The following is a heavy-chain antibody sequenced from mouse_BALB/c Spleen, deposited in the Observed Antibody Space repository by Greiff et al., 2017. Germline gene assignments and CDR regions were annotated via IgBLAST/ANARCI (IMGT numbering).Heavy chain of an antibody. V-gene: IGHV3-6*02. CDR2: ISYDGSN. CDR3: ARDWLLWGDY. Sequence: EVQLQQSGPGLVKPSQSLSLTCSVTGYSITSGYYWNWIRQFPGNKLEWMGYISYDGSNNYNPSLKNRISITRDTSKNQFFLKLNSVTTEDTATYYCARDWLLWGDYWGQGTSVTVSS. J-gene: IGHJ4*01. CDR1: GYSITSGYY. D-gene: IGHD1-1*02.